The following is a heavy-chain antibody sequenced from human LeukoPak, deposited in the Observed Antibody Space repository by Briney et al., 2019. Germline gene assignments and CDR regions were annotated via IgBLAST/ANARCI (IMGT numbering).Heavy chain of an antibody. Sequence: GGSLRLSCAASGFTFSSYWMTWVRQAPGKGLEWVANIKQDGSEKYYVDSVKGRFTISRDNAKNSLYLQMNNLRAEDAAVYYCVKTRLPCYYYIDVWGKGTTVTVSS. J-gene: IGHJ6*03. V-gene: IGHV3-7*01. CDR2: IKQDGSEK. CDR3: VKTRLPCYYYIDV. D-gene: IGHD3-16*01. CDR1: GFTFSSYW.